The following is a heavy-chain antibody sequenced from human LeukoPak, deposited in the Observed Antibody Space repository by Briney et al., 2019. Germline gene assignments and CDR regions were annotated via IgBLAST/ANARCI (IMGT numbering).Heavy chain of an antibody. CDR3: ARGKWKFDP. CDR2: INHSGST. CDR1: GGSISSYY. V-gene: IGHV4-34*01. J-gene: IGHJ5*02. D-gene: IGHD1-1*01. Sequence: KTSETLSLTCTVSGGSISSYYWSWIRQPPGKGLEWIGEINHSGSTNYNPSLKSRVTISVDTSKNQFSLKLSSVTAADTAVYYCARGKWKFDPWGQGTLVTVSS.